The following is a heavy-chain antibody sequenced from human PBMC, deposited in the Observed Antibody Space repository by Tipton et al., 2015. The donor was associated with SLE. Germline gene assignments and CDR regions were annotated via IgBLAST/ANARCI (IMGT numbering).Heavy chain of an antibody. Sequence: QSGAEVKKPVASVKVSCKASGYTFTSYDINWVRQATGQGLEWMGWMNPNSGNTGYAQKFQGRVTMTRNTSVSTAYMELSSLGSEDTAVYYCASRVAVAGSFDYWGQGTLVTVSS. CDR3: ASRVAVAGSFDY. V-gene: IGHV1-8*02. J-gene: IGHJ4*02. CDR1: GYTFTSYD. D-gene: IGHD6-19*01. CDR2: MNPNSGNT.